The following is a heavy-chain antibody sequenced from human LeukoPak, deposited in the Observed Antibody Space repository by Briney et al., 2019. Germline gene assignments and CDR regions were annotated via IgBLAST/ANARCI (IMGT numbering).Heavy chain of an antibody. CDR2: INHSGST. D-gene: IGHD6-13*01. V-gene: IGHV4-34*01. Sequence: SSETLSLTCAVYGGSFSGYYWSWIRQPPGKGLEWIGEINHSGSTNYNPPLKSRVTISVDTSKNQFSLKLSSVTAADTAVYYCARLGSWYNWFDPWGQGTLVTVSS. CDR1: GGSFSGYY. CDR3: ARLGSWYNWFDP. J-gene: IGHJ5*02.